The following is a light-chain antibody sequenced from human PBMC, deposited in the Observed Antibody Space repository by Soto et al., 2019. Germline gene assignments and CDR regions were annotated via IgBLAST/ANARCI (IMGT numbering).Light chain of an antibody. Sequence: DIQMTXXPSSLSAXXXXXVTITCRASQGIRNDLGWYQQKPGKAPKRLIYAASSLQSGVPSRFSGSGSGTEFTLAISSLQPEDSATFYGLQHSTSPVTFGQGTKVDIK. CDR3: LQHSTSPVT. CDR1: QGIRND. V-gene: IGKV1-17*01. J-gene: IGKJ1*01. CDR2: AAS.